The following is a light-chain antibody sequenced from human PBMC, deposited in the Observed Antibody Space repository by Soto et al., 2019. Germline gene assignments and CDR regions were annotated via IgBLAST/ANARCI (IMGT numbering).Light chain of an antibody. CDR3: QFYGSSLIT. CDR1: QIIKTYY. Sequence: IVLTQSPGTLSLSPVETATLSCKASQIIKTYYFGWYQQKPGQSPRLLIYGVYSRATGIPDRFSGSGSGTDFTLTISRLEPEDFAVYYCQFYGSSLITFGQGTRLEIK. CDR2: GVY. V-gene: IGKV3-20*01. J-gene: IGKJ5*01.